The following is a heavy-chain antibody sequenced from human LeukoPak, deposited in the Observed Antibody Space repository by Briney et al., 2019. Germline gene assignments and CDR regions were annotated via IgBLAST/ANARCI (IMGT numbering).Heavy chain of an antibody. V-gene: IGHV4-59*10. CDR3: ARAPDRTGSYAAFDY. D-gene: IGHD1-26*01. CDR1: GGSFSGYY. Sequence: SETLSLTCAVYGGSFSGYYWSWIRQPAGKGLEWIGRIYTSGSTNYNPSLKSRVTISVDTSKNQFSLKLSSVTAADTAVYYCARAPDRTGSYAAFDYWGQGTLVTVSS. J-gene: IGHJ4*02. CDR2: IYTSGST.